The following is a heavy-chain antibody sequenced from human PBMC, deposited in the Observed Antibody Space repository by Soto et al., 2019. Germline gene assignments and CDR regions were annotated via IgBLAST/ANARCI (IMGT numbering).Heavy chain of an antibody. J-gene: IGHJ4*02. CDR2: INHSGST. D-gene: IGHD4-17*01. CDR1: GGPFVVHA. CDR3: ARGIYGDYEIDY. V-gene: IGHV4-34*01. Sequence: SETLSLTCAVYGGPFVVHAGSCIRQPPGKGLEWIGEINHSGSTNYNPSLKSRVTISVDTSKNQFSLKLSSVTAADTAVYYCARGIYGDYEIDYWGQGTPVTVSS.